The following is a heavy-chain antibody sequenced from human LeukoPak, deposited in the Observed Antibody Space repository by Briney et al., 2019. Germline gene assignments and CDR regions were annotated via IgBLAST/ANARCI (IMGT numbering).Heavy chain of an antibody. CDR2: IIPIFGTA. CDR3: SRDSDQYYFGSGSYYCSVAY. Sequence: SVNVSFKASLGTFSNYAISGVGQARAQGLEWMGMIIPIFGTANYAHKLQGRVTITTDESTSTAYIELRSLRSEDTAVYYCSRDSDQYYFGSGSYYCSVAYWGQGTLVTVSS. J-gene: IGHJ4*02. D-gene: IGHD3-10*01. CDR1: LGTFSNYA. V-gene: IGHV1-69*05.